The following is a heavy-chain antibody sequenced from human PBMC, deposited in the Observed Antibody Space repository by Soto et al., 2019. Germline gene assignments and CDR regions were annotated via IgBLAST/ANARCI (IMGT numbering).Heavy chain of an antibody. CDR1: GYTFTSYD. V-gene: IGHV1-8*01. CDR2: RNPNSGNT. Sequence: ASVKVSCKASGYTFTSYDITWVRQATGQGLEWMGWRNPNSGNTGYAQKFQGRVTMTRNTSISTAYMELSSLRSEDTAVYYCARGEKKPYYYYGMDVWGQGTTVTVSS. J-gene: IGHJ6*02. CDR3: ARGEKKPYYYYGMDV.